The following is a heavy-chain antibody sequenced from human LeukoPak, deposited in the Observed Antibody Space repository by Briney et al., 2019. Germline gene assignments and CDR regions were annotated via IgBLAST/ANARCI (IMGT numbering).Heavy chain of an antibody. CDR2: TYYSGTI. V-gene: IGHV4-59*01. CDR1: GDSISSYY. D-gene: IGHD3-22*01. Sequence: TSETLSLTCTVSGDSISSYYWGWIRQPPGKGLEWIGFTYYSGTINHNPSLKSRVTISEDTSKNQFSLRLSSVTAADTAVYYCARDFKVDGSSGYYAFDIWGQGTMVTVSS. J-gene: IGHJ3*02. CDR3: ARDFKVDGSSGYYAFDI.